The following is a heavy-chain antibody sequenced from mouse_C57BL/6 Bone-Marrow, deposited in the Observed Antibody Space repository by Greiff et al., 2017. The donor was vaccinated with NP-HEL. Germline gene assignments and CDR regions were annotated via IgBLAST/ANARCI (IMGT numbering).Heavy chain of an antibody. J-gene: IGHJ2*01. V-gene: IGHV8-8*01. CDR3: ARKRAFITTVVAHFDY. Sequence: QVQLKESGPGILQPSQTLSLTCSFSGFSLSTFGMGVGWIRQPSGKGLEWLAHIWWDDDKYYNPALKSRLTISKDTSKNQVFLKIANVDTADTATYYCARKRAFITTVVAHFDYWGQGTTLTVSS. D-gene: IGHD1-1*01. CDR1: GFSLSTFGMG. CDR2: IWWDDDK.